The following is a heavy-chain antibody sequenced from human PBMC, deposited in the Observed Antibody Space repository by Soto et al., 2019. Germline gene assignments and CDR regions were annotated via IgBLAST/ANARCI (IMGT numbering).Heavy chain of an antibody. CDR1: GGTFSSYA. V-gene: IGHV1-69*05. J-gene: IGHJ6*02. D-gene: IGHD3-16*02. CDR2: IIPIFGTA. Sequence: QVQLVQSGAEVKKPGSSVKVSCKASGGTFSSYAISWVRQAPGQGLEWMGGIIPIFGTANYAQKFQGRVTNNPDXXTSTAYMELSSLRSEDTAVYYCARDLSRYYYGMDVWGQGTTVTVSS. CDR3: ARDLSRYYYGMDV.